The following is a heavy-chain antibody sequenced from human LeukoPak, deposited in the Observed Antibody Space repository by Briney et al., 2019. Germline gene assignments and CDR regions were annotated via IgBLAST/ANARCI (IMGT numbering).Heavy chain of an antibody. Sequence: SETLSLTCSVSGGSIRGSSYHWGWIRQPPGKGLEWIGSISYTWHTYYNPSLTGRVFMSVDTPNNQFSLQVRSVTAADTAVYYCAPTYIYTSGGYDYWGHGTMVTVSS. CDR2: ISYTWHT. D-gene: IGHD5-18*01. CDR1: GGSIRGSSYH. J-gene: IGHJ4*01. CDR3: APTYIYTSGGYDY. V-gene: IGHV4-39*01.